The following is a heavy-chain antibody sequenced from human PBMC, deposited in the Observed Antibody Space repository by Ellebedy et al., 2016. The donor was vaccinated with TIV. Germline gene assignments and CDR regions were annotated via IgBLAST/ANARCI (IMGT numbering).Heavy chain of an antibody. CDR3: ATSLAYLAEGLY. Sequence: MPSETLSLTCTVSGDSITNNYYYWGWVRQPPGKGLEWIGSIHHDGRTYYNPSLKSRVTFSVDASKNQYSLRLRSVTAADTAVYYCATSLAYLAEGLYWGQGILVTASS. CDR2: IHHDGRT. CDR1: GDSITNNYYY. D-gene: IGHD3-3*02. V-gene: IGHV4-39*01. J-gene: IGHJ4*02.